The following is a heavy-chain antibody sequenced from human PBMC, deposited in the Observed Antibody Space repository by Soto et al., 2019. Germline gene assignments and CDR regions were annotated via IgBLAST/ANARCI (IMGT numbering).Heavy chain of an antibody. CDR2: MSGSADIT. Sequence: EVQLLESWGGLVQPGGSLRLSCAASGFTFSNHAMSWVRQAPGKGLEWVSTMSGSADITYYADSVKGRFTISRDNAKNTLYLQVNSLRAEDTAVYYCAAHRFWSDNKWFDPWGQGTLVTVSS. V-gene: IGHV3-23*01. CDR3: AAHRFWSDNKWFDP. CDR1: GFTFSNHA. J-gene: IGHJ5*02. D-gene: IGHD3-3*01.